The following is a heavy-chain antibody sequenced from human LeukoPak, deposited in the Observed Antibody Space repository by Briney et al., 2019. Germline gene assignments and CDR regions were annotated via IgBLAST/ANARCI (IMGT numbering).Heavy chain of an antibody. J-gene: IGHJ3*02. D-gene: IGHD6-6*01. CDR3: ARDFVQGAFDI. CDR1: GGSISSGSYY. V-gene: IGHV4-61*02. CDR2: IYTSGST. Sequence: PSETLSLTCTVSGGSISSGSYYWSWIRQPAGKGLEWIGRIYTSGSTNYNPSLKSRVTISVDTSKNQFSLKLSSVTAADTAVYYCARDFVQGAFDIWGQGTMVTVSS.